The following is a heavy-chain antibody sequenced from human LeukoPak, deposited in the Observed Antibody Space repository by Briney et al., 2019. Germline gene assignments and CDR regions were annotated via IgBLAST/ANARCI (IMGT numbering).Heavy chain of an antibody. CDR1: GGSISSSNW. CDR2: IYHSGST. V-gene: IGHV4-4*02. Sequence: PSETLSLTCAVSGGSISSSNWWSWVRQPPGKGLEWIGEIYHSGSTNYNPSLKSRVTISVDTSKNQFSLKLSSVTAADTAVYYCARELLWFGELLTLNWFDPWGQGTLVTVSS. CDR3: ARELLWFGELLTLNWFDP. D-gene: IGHD3-10*01. J-gene: IGHJ5*02.